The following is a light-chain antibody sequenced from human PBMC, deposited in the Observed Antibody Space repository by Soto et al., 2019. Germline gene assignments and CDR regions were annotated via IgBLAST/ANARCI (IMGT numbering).Light chain of an antibody. J-gene: IGLJ1*01. CDR1: YWDIGTYDS. CDR2: GVN. V-gene: IGLV2-14*01. Sequence: QSVLTQPASVSGSPGQAVTVSCTGTYWDIGTYDSVSWYQHHPGRAPKLLILGVNRRPSGISYRFSASKSGNTASLTISGLQAEDEADYYCASYTRDTAYVYGTGTKV. CDR3: ASYTRDTAYV.